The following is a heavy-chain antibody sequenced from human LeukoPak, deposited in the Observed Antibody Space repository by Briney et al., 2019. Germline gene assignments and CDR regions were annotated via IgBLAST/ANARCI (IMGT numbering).Heavy chain of an antibody. J-gene: IGHJ4*02. D-gene: IGHD6-6*01. V-gene: IGHV3-23*01. CDR3: TSRKEYSTSSVYY. CDR2: ISVSGATT. Sequence: PGESLRLSCAASGFTVSNNYMTWVRQAPGKGLEWISTISVSGATTYYADSVQGRFTISRDNSKNTLSLRMNNLRAEDSAIYYCTSRKEYSTSSVYYWGQGTLVTVSS. CDR1: GFTVSNNY.